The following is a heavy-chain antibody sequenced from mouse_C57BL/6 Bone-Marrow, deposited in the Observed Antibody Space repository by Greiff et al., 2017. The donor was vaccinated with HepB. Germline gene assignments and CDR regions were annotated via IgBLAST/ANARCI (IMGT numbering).Heavy chain of an antibody. Sequence: EVQLQESGGGLVKPGGSLKLSCAASGFTFSSYAMSWVRQTPEKRLEWVATISDGGSYTYYPDNVKGRFTISRDNAKNNLYLQMSHLKSEDTAMYYCAREGQLGRGFAYWGQGTLVTVSA. CDR2: ISDGGSYT. J-gene: IGHJ3*01. CDR1: GFTFSSYA. D-gene: IGHD4-1*02. V-gene: IGHV5-4*01. CDR3: AREGQLGRGFAY.